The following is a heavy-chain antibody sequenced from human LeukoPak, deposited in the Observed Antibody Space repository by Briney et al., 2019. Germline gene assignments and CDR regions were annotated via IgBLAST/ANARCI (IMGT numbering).Heavy chain of an antibody. J-gene: IGHJ5*02. CDR3: ARDLAMVRGARYRPYNWFDP. D-gene: IGHD3-10*01. CDR2: IIPIFGTA. V-gene: IGHV1-69*13. Sequence: SVKVSCKASGGTFSSYAISWVRQAPGQGLEWMGGIIPIFGTANYAQKFQGRVTITADESTSTAYMELSSLTSEDTAVYYCARDLAMVRGARYRPYNWFDPWGQGTLVTVSS. CDR1: GGTFSSYA.